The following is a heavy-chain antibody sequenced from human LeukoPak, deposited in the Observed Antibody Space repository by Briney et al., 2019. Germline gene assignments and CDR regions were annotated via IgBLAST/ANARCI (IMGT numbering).Heavy chain of an antibody. CDR2: IRSKTYGGTT. J-gene: IGHJ6*03. CDR3: TRENFEGAPYYYYYMDI. CDR1: GFTFGAYA. V-gene: IGHV3-49*04. D-gene: IGHD1-26*01. Sequence: PGGSLRLSCTASGFTFGAYAISWVRQAPGKGLEWLGFIRSKTYGGTTEYAASVKGRLTISRDDSKSIAYLQMNSLTAEDTAVYYCTRENFEGAPYYYYYMDIWGKGTTVTISS.